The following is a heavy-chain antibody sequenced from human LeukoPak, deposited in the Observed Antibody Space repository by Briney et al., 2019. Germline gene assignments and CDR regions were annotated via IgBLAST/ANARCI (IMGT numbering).Heavy chain of an antibody. J-gene: IGHJ4*02. CDR2: VDHGGSGT. D-gene: IGHD1-14*01. CDR3: ITDLG. CDR1: GFTFTSYW. V-gene: IGHV3-74*01. Sequence: PGGSLRLSCATSGFTFTSYWMHWVRQVAGKGLVWLARVDHGGSGTNCADSVKGRFTISRDNAKSTVYLQMNSLRVEDTAVYYCITDLGWGQGTLVTVSS.